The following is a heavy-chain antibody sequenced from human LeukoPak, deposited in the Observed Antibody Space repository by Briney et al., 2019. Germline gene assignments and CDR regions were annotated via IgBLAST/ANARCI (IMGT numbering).Heavy chain of an antibody. D-gene: IGHD1-14*01. CDR1: GFTFSSYA. CDR3: ARGKPEGDYYFDY. J-gene: IGHJ4*02. CDR2: ISSNGGST. Sequence: GGSLRLSCAASGFTFSSYAMHWVRQAPGKGLEYVSAISSNGGSTYYANSVKGRFTISRDNSKTTLYLQMGSLRAEDMAVYYCARGKPEGDYYFDYWGQGTLVTVSS. V-gene: IGHV3-64*01.